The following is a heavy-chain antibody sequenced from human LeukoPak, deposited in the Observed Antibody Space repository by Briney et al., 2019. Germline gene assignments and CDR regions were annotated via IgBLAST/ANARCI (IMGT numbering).Heavy chain of an antibody. J-gene: IGHJ4*02. D-gene: IGHD6-19*01. V-gene: IGHV1-2*02. CDR3: SRRMAVAATFDY. Sequence: GASVKVSCKTSGYTFTGYYIHWVRQAPGQGLEWMGWISPNNGDTNYAQKFQGRVTMTRDTSISTAYMELSRLKYDDTAVYYCSRRMAVAATFDYWAREPWSPSPQ. CDR2: ISPNNGDT. CDR1: GYTFTGYY.